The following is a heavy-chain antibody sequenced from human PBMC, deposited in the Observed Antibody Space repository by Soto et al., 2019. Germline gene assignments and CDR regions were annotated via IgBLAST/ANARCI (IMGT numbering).Heavy chain of an antibody. CDR3: ARGRIVVVVAATRHLETDDYYFDY. V-gene: IGHV1-69*01. J-gene: IGHJ4*02. CDR1: GGTFSSYA. CDR2: IIPIFGTA. D-gene: IGHD2-15*01. Sequence: QVQLVQSGAEVKKPGSSVKVSCKASGGTFSSYAISWVRQAPGQGLEWMGGIIPIFGTANYAQKLQGRVTITAGEATSPAYMALSRLRPEDTAVYSCARGRIVVVVAATRHLETDDYYFDYWGQGTLVTVSS.